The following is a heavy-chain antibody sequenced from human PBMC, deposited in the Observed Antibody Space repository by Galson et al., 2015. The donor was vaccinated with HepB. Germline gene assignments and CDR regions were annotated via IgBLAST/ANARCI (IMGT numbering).Heavy chain of an antibody. Sequence: SLRLSCAASGFTFSNYAMHWVRQAPGKGLEWVAVITHDGSNKHYADSVKGRFTISRDNSKNTLYLQMNSLRAEDTAVFYCARDRVRGYYYYYYGMDVWGQGTTVTVSS. CDR2: ITHDGSNK. CDR1: GFTFSNYA. CDR3: ARDRVRGYYYYYYGMDV. J-gene: IGHJ6*02. V-gene: IGHV3-30*04.